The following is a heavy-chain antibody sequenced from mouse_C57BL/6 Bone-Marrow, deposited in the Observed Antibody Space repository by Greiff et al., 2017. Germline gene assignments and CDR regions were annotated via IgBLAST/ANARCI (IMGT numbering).Heavy chain of an antibody. CDR2: ISGGGGNT. CDR1: GFTFSSYT. CDR3: ARHGSNYVGFAY. D-gene: IGHD2-5*01. J-gene: IGHJ3*01. Sequence: EVQGVESGGGLVKPGGPLKLSCAASGFTFSSYTMSWVRQTPEKRLEWVATISGGGGNTYYPDSVKGRFTISRDNAKNTLYLQMSSLRSEDTALYYCARHGSNYVGFAYWGQGTLVTVSA. V-gene: IGHV5-9*01.